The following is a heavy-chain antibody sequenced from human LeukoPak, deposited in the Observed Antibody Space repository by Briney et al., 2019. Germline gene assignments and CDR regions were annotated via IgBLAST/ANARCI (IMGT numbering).Heavy chain of an antibody. CDR2: IYHSGST. D-gene: IGHD2-8*01. CDR3: ARDAPVYY. V-gene: IGHV4-30-2*01. J-gene: IGHJ4*02. Sequence: SETLSLTCTVSGGSISSGGYYWSWIRQPPGKGLEWIGYIYHSGSTYYNPSLKSRVTISVDRSKNQFSLKLSSVTAADTAVYYCARDAPVYYWGQGTLVTVSS. CDR1: GGSISSGGYY.